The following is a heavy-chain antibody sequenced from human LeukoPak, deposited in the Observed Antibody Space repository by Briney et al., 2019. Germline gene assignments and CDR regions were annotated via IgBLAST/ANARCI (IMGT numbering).Heavy chain of an antibody. Sequence: GGALRLSCAAPGFTFSNYAMSWVRQAPGKGLEWVSDISGSGDSTNYADSVKGRFTISRDNSKNTRYLQMNSLRAEDTAIYYCAKSRGSYWVPEFDYWGQGTLVTVSS. CDR2: ISGSGDST. CDR3: AKSRGSYWVPEFDY. CDR1: GFTFSNYA. J-gene: IGHJ4*02. V-gene: IGHV3-23*01. D-gene: IGHD1-26*01.